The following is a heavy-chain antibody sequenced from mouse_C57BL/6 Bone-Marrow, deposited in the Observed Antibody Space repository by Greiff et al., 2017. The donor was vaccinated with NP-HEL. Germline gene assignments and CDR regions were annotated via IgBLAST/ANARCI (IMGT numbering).Heavy chain of an antibody. V-gene: IGHV1-81*01. D-gene: IGHD1-1*01. CDR3: ARPVTTVVEGFAY. CDR2: IYPRSGNT. J-gene: IGHJ3*01. Sequence: QVQLQQSGAELARPGASVKLSCKASGYTFTSYGISWVKQSPGQGLEWIGEIYPRSGNTYYNEKFKGKATLTADKSSSTAYMELRSLTSEDSAVYFCARPVTTVVEGFAYWGQGTLVTVSA. CDR1: GYTFTSYG.